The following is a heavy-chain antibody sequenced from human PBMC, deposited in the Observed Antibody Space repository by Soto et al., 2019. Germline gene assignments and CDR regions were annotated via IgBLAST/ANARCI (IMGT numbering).Heavy chain of an antibody. CDR1: GLTFSSYA. J-gene: IGHJ5*02. CDR3: SRDLGS. CDR2: TRNKANSYTT. V-gene: IGHV3-72*01. Sequence: PGGSLRLSCAASGLTFSSYAMHWVRQAPGKGLEWVGRTRNKANSYTTEYAASVKGRFTISRDDSKNSLYLQMNSLKTEDTAVYYCSRDLGSWGQGTLVTVSS.